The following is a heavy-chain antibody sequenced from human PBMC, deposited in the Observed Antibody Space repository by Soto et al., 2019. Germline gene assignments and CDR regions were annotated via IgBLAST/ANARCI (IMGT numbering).Heavy chain of an antibody. CDR1: GYTFTSYG. Sequence: QVQLVQSGAEVKKPGASVKVSCKASGYTFTSYGISWVRQTPGQGLEWMGWISAYNGNTNYAQKLQGRVTMTTDTSTSTAYMELRSLRSDDTAVYYCARDLLEWELLPPFDYWGQGTLVTVSS. CDR3: ARDLLEWELLPPFDY. J-gene: IGHJ4*02. V-gene: IGHV1-18*04. D-gene: IGHD1-26*01. CDR2: ISAYNGNT.